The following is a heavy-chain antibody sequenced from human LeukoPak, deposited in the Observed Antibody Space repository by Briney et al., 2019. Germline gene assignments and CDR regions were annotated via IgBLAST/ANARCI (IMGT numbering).Heavy chain of an antibody. CDR2: IYYSGST. CDR1: GGSISSYY. CDR3: ARDLCSSTSCYNWFDP. V-gene: IGHV4-59*12. Sequence: SETLSLTCTVSGGSISSYYWSWIRQPPGKGLEWIGYIYYSGSTYYNPSLKSRVTISVDTSKNQFSLKLSSVTAADTAVYYCARDLCSSTSCYNWFDPWGQGTLVTVSS. J-gene: IGHJ5*02. D-gene: IGHD2-2*01.